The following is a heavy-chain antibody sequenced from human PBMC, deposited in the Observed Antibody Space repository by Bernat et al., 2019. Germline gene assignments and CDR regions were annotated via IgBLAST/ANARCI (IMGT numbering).Heavy chain of an antibody. J-gene: IGHJ4*02. D-gene: IGHD5-18*01. CDR1: GFTFSSYA. V-gene: IGHV3-23*01. CDR3: AKENTWDVDTAMPGDY. Sequence: EVQLLESGGGLVQPGGSLRLSCAASGFTFSSYAMSWVRQAPGKGLEWVSAISGRGGSTYYADSVKGRFTISRDNSKNTLYLQMNSLRAEDTAVYYCAKENTWDVDTAMPGDYWGQGTLVTVSS. CDR2: ISGRGGST.